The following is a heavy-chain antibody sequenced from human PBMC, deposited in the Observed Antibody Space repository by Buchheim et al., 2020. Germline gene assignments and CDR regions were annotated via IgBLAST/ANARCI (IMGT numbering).Heavy chain of an antibody. CDR2: ISYDGSNK. J-gene: IGHJ6*02. CDR3: AKDLVRGDGRQFGRIAVAGGGGMDV. Sequence: QVQLVESGGGVVQPGRSLRLSCAASGFTFSSYGMHWVRQAPGKGLEWVAVISYDGSNKYYADSVQGRFTISRDNSKNTLYLQMNSLRAEDTAVYYWAKDLVRGDGRQFGRIAVAGGGGMDVWGQGTT. V-gene: IGHV3-30*18. D-gene: IGHD6-19*01. CDR1: GFTFSSYG.